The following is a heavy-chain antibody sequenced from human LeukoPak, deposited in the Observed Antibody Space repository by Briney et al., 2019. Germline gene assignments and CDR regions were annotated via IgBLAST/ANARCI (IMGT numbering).Heavy chain of an antibody. Sequence: PSETLSLTCTVSGGSISSYYWSWIRQPPGKGLEWSGYIDYSGSTNYIPSLKSRVTISVDTSKNQFSLKLSSVTAADTAVYYCAREIRLDYYDSSGYYYRDAFDIWGQGTMVTVSS. D-gene: IGHD3-22*01. CDR2: IDYSGST. CDR3: AREIRLDYYDSSGYYYRDAFDI. CDR1: GGSISSYY. V-gene: IGHV4-59*01. J-gene: IGHJ3*02.